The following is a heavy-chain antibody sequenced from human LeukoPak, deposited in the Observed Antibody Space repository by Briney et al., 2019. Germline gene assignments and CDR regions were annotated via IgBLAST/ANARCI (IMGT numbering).Heavy chain of an antibody. CDR2: ISGSGGST. D-gene: IGHD5-18*01. V-gene: IGHV3-23*01. CDR1: GFTFSSYA. J-gene: IGHJ5*02. Sequence: GGSLRLSCAASGFTFSSYAMSWVRQAPGKGLEWVSAISGSGGSTYYADSVKGRFTISRDNSKNTLYLQMNSLRAVDTAVYYCAKRGGYSYGPNWFDPWGQGTLVTVSS. CDR3: AKRGGYSYGPNWFDP.